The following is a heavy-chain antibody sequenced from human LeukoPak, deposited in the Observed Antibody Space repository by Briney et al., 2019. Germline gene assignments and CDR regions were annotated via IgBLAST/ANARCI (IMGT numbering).Heavy chain of an antibody. Sequence: GGSLQISCKGSGCIFTSCWIGRVRQLPGKRLEWMVVIYPGDSGTRYSPSFQRHVTISADKSLSTAYVQWSSLNASDPAMYYCARHDLSGSGDQTRDAFDMWPEGTIVRVFS. V-gene: IGHV5-51*01. D-gene: IGHD3-10*01. CDR1: GCIFTSCW. CDR3: ARHDLSGSGDQTRDAFDM. J-gene: IGHJ3*02. CDR2: IYPGDSGT.